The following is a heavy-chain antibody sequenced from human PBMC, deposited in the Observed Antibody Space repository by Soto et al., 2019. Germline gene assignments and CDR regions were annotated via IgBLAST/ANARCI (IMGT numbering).Heavy chain of an antibody. CDR3: ARVGVVTAAGTSDY. V-gene: IGHV3-23*01. J-gene: IGHJ4*02. D-gene: IGHD6-13*01. CDR2: ISGSGDST. CDR1: GFTFSSYA. Sequence: EVQLLESGGILVHPGGSLRLSCAASGFTFSSYAMTWVRQAPGKGLEWVSAISGSGDSTYYADSVKGRFTISRDQSKNTLYLQMHSLRAEDTAVYFCARVGVVTAAGTSDYWGQGTLVTVSS.